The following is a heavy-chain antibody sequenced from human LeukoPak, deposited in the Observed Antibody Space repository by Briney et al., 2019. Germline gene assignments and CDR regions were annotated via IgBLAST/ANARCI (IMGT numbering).Heavy chain of an antibody. CDR3: ARVRRRDGYNSGIIYYYYYMDV. Sequence: SETLSLTCAVSGGSISSSNWWSWVRPPPGKGLEWIGEIYHSGSTNYNPSLKSRVTISVDKSKNQFSLKLSSVTAADTAVYYCARVRRRDGYNSGIIYYYYYMDVWGKGTTVTISS. CDR1: GGSISSSNW. CDR2: IYHSGST. V-gene: IGHV4-4*02. D-gene: IGHD5-24*01. J-gene: IGHJ6*03.